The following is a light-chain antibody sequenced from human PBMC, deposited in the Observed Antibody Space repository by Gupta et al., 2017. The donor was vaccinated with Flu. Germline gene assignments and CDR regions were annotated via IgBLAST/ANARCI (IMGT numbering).Light chain of an antibody. CDR3: QSYDSSLSASV. V-gene: IGLV1-40*01. CDR2: GDS. CDR1: TSNIGAGYD. Sequence: QSVLTQPPSLSGAPGQRVTISCTGSTSNIGAGYDVHWYQKLPATAPKLLIFGDSNRPSGVPDRFSGSKSGTSASLAITGLQEEDEADYYCQSYDSSLSASVFGGGTKLTV. J-gene: IGLJ3*02.